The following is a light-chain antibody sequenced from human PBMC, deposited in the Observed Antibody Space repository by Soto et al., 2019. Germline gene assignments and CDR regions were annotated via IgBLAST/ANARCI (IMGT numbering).Light chain of an antibody. CDR3: QRYGSSPPYT. V-gene: IGKV3-20*01. J-gene: IGKJ2*01. CDR1: QSISISY. CDR2: GAS. Sequence: EIVLTQSPGTLSLSPGERATLSCRASQSISISYLAWYQQKSGQAPRLLIYGASTRATGIPDRFSGSGSGTDFTLTISRLEPDDFAMYYCQRYGSSPPYTFGQGTKLEIK.